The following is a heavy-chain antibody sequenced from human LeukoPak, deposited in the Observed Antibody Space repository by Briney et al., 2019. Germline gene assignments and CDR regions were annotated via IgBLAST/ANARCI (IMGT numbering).Heavy chain of an antibody. CDR3: AKDLLYDFWSGYPQTNNWFDP. Sequence: SETLSLTCTVSGGSISSSSYYWGWIRQPPGKGLEWIGSIYYSGSTYYNPSLKSRVTISVDTSKNQFSLKLSSVTAADTAVYYCAKDLLYDFWSGYPQTNNWFDPWGQGTLVTVSS. CDR1: GGSISSSSYY. J-gene: IGHJ5*02. CDR2: IYYSGST. D-gene: IGHD3-3*01. V-gene: IGHV4-39*02.